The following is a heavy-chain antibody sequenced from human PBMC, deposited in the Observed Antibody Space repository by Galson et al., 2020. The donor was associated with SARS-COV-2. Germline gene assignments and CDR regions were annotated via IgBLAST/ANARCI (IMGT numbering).Heavy chain of an antibody. CDR3: TGVASSGWYYFDR. CDR1: GFTFSTYA. J-gene: IGHJ4*02. V-gene: IGHV3-30*04. Sequence: GRSLRLSCAASGFTFSTYAMHWVRQTPGKGLEWVAVISYDGTNKYYADSVKGRFTISRDNSKNTLYLQMNSLRAEDTAVYYCTGVASSGWYYFDRWGQGTLVAVSS. D-gene: IGHD6-19*01. CDR2: ISYDGTNK.